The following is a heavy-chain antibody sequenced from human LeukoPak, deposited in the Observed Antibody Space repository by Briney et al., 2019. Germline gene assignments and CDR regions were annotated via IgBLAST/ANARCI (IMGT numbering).Heavy chain of an antibody. J-gene: IGHJ6*03. CDR3: ARTPRTYYYYLDV. CDR2: IIPIFGTV. V-gene: IGHV1-69*13. CDR1: GGTFSTYA. Sequence: SVKVSCKASGGTFSTYAISWGRQAPGQGLEWMVGIIPIFGTVNYAQKFQGRVTITADGSTSTAHMELSTLRSEDTDVYFCARTPRTYYYYLDVWGEGTTVTISS. D-gene: IGHD2-15*01.